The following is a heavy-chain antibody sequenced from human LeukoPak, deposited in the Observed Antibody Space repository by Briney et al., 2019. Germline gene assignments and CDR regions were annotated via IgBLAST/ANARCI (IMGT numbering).Heavy chain of an antibody. D-gene: IGHD4-17*01. J-gene: IGHJ4*02. CDR3: AKDESTVTTIDY. CDR2: ISYDGSTK. Sequence: GGSLRLSCAASGFTLSSHGMHWVRQAPGKGLEWVAVISYDGSTKYYADSVKGRFTISRDNSKNTLYLQMNSLRPEDTAVYFCAKDESTVTTIDYWGQGTLVTVSS. CDR1: GFTLSSHG. V-gene: IGHV3-30*18.